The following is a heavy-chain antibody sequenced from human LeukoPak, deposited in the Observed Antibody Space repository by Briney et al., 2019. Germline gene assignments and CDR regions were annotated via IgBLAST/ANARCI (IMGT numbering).Heavy chain of an antibody. CDR2: ISGSGGST. Sequence: GGTLRLSCAASGFTFSSYAMSWVRQAPGKGLEWVSAISGSGGSTYYADSVKGRFTISRDNSKNTLYLQMNSLRAEDTAVYYCAKGLLVPSGYDDYWGQGTLVTVSS. CDR3: AKGLLVPSGYDDY. D-gene: IGHD5-12*01. V-gene: IGHV3-23*01. CDR1: GFTFSSYA. J-gene: IGHJ4*02.